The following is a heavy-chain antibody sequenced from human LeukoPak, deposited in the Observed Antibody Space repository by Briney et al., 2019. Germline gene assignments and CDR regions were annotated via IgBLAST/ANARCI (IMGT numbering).Heavy chain of an antibody. CDR2: IYYSGST. CDR3: VIGETGDV. J-gene: IGHJ6*02. Sequence: PSETLSLTCTVSGGSISSSSYYWGWTRQPPGKGLEWIGSIYYSGSTYYNPSLKSRVTISVDTSKNQFSLKLSSVTAADTAVYYCVIGETGDVWGQGTTVTVPS. D-gene: IGHD2/OR15-2a*01. CDR1: GGSISSSSYY. V-gene: IGHV4-39*01.